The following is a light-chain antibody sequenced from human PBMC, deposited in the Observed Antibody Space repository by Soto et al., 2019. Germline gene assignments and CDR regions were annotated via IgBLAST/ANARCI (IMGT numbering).Light chain of an antibody. J-gene: IGKJ2*01. CDR3: QQRDSWPSYT. Sequence: EIVLTQSPATLSLSPGERATLSCRASQSVSTYLAWYQQKPGQAPRLLIYDASNRAAGIPARFSGSGSGTDFTLTISSLEPEDVAVYYCQQRDSWPSYTCGRGTKVEIK. CDR2: DAS. V-gene: IGKV3-11*01. CDR1: QSVSTY.